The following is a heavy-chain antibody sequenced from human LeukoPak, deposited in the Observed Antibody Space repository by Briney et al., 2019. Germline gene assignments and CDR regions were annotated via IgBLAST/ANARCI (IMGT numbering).Heavy chain of an antibody. CDR1: GFIVTDAW. D-gene: IGHD3-3*01. CDR2: IKQDGSEK. J-gene: IGHJ4*02. Sequence: GGSLRLSCAPSGFIVTDAWMSWVRQAPGKGLEWVANIKQDGSEKYYVDSVKGRFTISRDNAKNSLYLQMNSLRAEDTAVYYCATCRGCDFWSGGDFDYWGQGTLVTVSS. V-gene: IGHV3-7*01. CDR3: ATCRGCDFWSGGDFDY.